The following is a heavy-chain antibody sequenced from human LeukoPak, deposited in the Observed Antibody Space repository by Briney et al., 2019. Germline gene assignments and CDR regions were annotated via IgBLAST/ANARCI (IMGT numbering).Heavy chain of an antibody. J-gene: IGHJ3*02. CDR2: VKQDGSQK. CDR3: ARDAHYAFDM. CDR1: GFTFSSYW. Sequence: PGGSLRLSCAASGFTFSSYWMSWVRQAPGKGLEWVANVKQDGSQKYYVDSVRGRFTISRDNAKNSLYLQMSSLRAEDTAVYYCARDAHYAFDMWGQGTMVTVSS. V-gene: IGHV3-7*03.